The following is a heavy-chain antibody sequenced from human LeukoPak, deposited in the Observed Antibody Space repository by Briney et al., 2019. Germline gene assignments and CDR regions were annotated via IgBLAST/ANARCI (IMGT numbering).Heavy chain of an antibody. CDR3: ASPRDEAWFGEVTPFDY. Sequence: ASVKVSCKASGYTFTGYYMHWVRQAPGQGLEWMGWINPNSGGTNYAQKFQGRVTMTRDTSISTAYMELSRLRSDDTAVYYCASPRDEAWFGEVTPFDYWGQGTLVTVSS. CDR2: INPNSGGT. V-gene: IGHV1-2*02. D-gene: IGHD3-10*01. J-gene: IGHJ4*02. CDR1: GYTFTGYY.